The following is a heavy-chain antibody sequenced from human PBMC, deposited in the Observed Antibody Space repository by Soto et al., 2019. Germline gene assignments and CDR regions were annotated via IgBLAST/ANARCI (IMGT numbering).Heavy chain of an antibody. CDR2: MYRSGSA. V-gene: IGHV4-4*02. D-gene: IGHD3-16*01. J-gene: IGHJ3*01. CDR3: ARIYSYDFYDTFDV. Sequence: QVQLQESGPGLVKPSGTLSLTCAVSGASISSDYWWSWVRQPPGKGLEWIAEMYRSGSANYNPSLASRVTXXLXKSXNQFSLKLNSVTAADTAVYYCARIYSYDFYDTFDVWGQGTMVTVSS. CDR1: GASISSDYW.